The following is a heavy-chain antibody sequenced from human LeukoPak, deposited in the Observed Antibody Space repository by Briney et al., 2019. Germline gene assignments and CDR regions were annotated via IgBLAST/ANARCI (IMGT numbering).Heavy chain of an antibody. CDR1: GGSISSSSYY. CDR2: IYYSGST. Sequence: KPSEALSLTCTVSGGSISSSSYYCGWIRQPPGKGLEWIGSIYYSGSTYYNPSLKSRVTISVDTSKNQFSLKLSSVTAADTAVYYCATHAGYSGYPSDYWGQGTLVTVSS. J-gene: IGHJ4*02. D-gene: IGHD5-12*01. V-gene: IGHV4-39*01. CDR3: ATHAGYSGYPSDY.